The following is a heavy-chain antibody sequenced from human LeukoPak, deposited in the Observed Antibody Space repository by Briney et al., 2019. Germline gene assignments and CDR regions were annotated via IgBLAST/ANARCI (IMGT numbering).Heavy chain of an antibody. J-gene: IGHJ5*02. D-gene: IGHD1-14*01. CDR3: AKNGIEEPDP. V-gene: IGHV3-23*01. CDR2: ISGSGGST. CDR1: GFTFSNYA. Sequence: PGGSLRLSCAASGFTFSNYAMSWVRQAPGKGLEWVSGISGSGGSTYYADSVKGRFTISRDNSKNTLYLQMNSLRAEDTAVYYCAKNGIEEPDPWGQGTLVTVSS.